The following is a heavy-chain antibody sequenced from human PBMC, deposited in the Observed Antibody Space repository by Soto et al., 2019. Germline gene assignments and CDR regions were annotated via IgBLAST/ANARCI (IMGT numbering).Heavy chain of an antibody. D-gene: IGHD3-22*01. CDR1: GYTFTSYG. Sequence: GPPVKVSCKASGYTFTSYGISWVRQAPGQGLEWMGWISAYNGNTNYAQKLQGRVTMTTDTSTSTAYMELRSLRSDDTAVYYCARAGIVVVITRHDAFDIWGQGTMVTVSS. J-gene: IGHJ3*02. CDR2: ISAYNGNT. V-gene: IGHV1-18*04. CDR3: ARAGIVVVITRHDAFDI.